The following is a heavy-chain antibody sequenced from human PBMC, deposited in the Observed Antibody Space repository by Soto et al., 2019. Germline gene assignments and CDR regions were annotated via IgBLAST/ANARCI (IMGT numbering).Heavy chain of an antibody. CDR1: GFTFSSYG. D-gene: IGHD2-2*01. CDR2: IWYDGSNK. J-gene: IGHJ6*02. CDR3: ARGYCISTSCPNDYYYYGMDV. Sequence: QVQLVESGGGVVQPGRFLRLSCAASGFTFSSYGMHWVRQAPGKGLERVAVIWYDGSNKYYADSVKGRFTISRDNSKNTLYLQMNSPRAEETAVYYGARGYCISTSCPNDYYYYGMDVWGQGTTVTVSS. V-gene: IGHV3-33*01.